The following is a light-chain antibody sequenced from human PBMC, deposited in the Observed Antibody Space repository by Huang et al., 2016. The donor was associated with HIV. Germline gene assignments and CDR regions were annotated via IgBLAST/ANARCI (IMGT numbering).Light chain of an antibody. CDR2: AAS. CDR1: QDIGTS. CDR3: QQLHTYPIT. Sequence: AVQLTQSPSSLSASVGDTVIISCRASQDIGTSLAWYQQRTGRAPKLLISAASTLQTGVPSRFSGDSAGTYFTLFITNLQPVDFATYYCQQLHTYPITFGQGTRLDMK. V-gene: IGKV1-13*02. J-gene: IGKJ5*01.